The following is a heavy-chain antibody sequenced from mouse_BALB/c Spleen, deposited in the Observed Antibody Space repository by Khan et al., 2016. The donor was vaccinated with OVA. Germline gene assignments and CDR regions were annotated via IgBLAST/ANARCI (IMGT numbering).Heavy chain of an antibody. Sequence: VQLQQSGPELVKPGASVKISCRTSGYTFTEYTMHWVKQSHGKSLEWIGGIITNNGGTKYNQKFKGKATLPIDKSHSTADMELRSLTSEDSAVYYWARDGAYYRYAWCAYWGQGTLVTVSA. D-gene: IGHD2-14*01. CDR1: GYTFTEYT. J-gene: IGHJ3*01. CDR2: IITNNGGT. CDR3: ARDGAYYRYAWCAY. V-gene: IGHV1-18*01.